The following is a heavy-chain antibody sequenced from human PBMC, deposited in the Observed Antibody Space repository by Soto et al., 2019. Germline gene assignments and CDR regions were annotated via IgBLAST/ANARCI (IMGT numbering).Heavy chain of an antibody. CDR2: VYHSGST. CDR3: VRGDNWSDEASDY. Sequence: PSETLSLTCAVSGGSISTSNWWSWVRQPPGKGLEWIGEVYHSGSTNYNPSFKSRVAMSVDKSKNQFSLKLNNLRAEDTAIYYCVRGDNWSDEASDYWGQGTLVTVSS. D-gene: IGHD1-1*01. J-gene: IGHJ4*02. CDR1: GGSISTSNW. V-gene: IGHV4-4*02.